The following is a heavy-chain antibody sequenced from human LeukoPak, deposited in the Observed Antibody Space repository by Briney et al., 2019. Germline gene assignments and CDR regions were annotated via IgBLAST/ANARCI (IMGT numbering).Heavy chain of an antibody. CDR2: ISSNGGST. CDR3: ARGPQVYCSGGSCYSGEPYGFDY. V-gene: IGHV3-64*01. J-gene: IGHJ4*02. Sequence: GSLRLSCAASGFTFSSYAMHWVRQAPGKGLEYVSAISSNGGSTYYANSVKGRFTISRDNSKNTLYLQMGSLRAEDMAVYYCARGPQVYCSGGSCYSGEPYGFDYWAREPWSPSPQ. D-gene: IGHD2-15*01. CDR1: GFTFSSYA.